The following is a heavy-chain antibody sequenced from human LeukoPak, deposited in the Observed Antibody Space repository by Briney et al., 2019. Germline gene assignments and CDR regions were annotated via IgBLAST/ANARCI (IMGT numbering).Heavy chain of an antibody. V-gene: IGHV4-34*01. Sequence: SETLSLTSAVYGGSFSGYYWSWIRQPPGKGLEWIGEINHSGSTNYNPSLKSRVTISVDTSKNQFSLKLSSVTAADTAVYYCARCPWARRAAAGDYWGQGTLVTVSS. D-gene: IGHD6-13*01. CDR1: GGSFSGYY. J-gene: IGHJ4*02. CDR3: ARCPWARRAAAGDY. CDR2: INHSGST.